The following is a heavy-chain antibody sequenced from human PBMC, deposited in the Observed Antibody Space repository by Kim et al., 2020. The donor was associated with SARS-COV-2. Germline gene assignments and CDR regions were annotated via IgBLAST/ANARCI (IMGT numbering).Heavy chain of an antibody. J-gene: IGHJ4*02. CDR2: T. D-gene: IGHD4-17*01. V-gene: IGHV4-39*07. CDR3: AVTSVVDFDY. Sequence: TYYNPYLKSRVTISVDTSKKQFSLKLSSVTAADTAVYYWAVTSVVDFDYGGQGTLVTVSS.